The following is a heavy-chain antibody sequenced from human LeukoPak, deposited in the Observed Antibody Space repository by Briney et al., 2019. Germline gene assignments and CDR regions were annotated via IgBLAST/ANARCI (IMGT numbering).Heavy chain of an antibody. J-gene: IGHJ4*02. CDR1: GFTLSSYA. Sequence: GGSLRFSCAASGFTLSSYAMSWVRQAPGKGLEWVSAISGSGGSTYYADSVKGRFTISRDNSKNTLYLQMNSLRAEDTAVYYCAKASGIAAAEDYWGQGTLVTVSS. D-gene: IGHD6-13*01. CDR2: ISGSGGST. CDR3: AKASGIAAAEDY. V-gene: IGHV3-23*01.